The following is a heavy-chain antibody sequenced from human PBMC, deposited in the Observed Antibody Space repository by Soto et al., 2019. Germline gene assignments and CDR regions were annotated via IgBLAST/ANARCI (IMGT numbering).Heavy chain of an antibody. Sequence: QTGGSLRLSCAASGFIVSSNYMSWVRQAPGKGLEWVSVIYSGGSANYADSVKGRFTISRDDSKNTLYLQMNSLRAEDTAVYYCVRDDYGLDVWGRGTAITVSS. V-gene: IGHV3-53*01. CDR2: IYSGGSA. CDR3: VRDDYGLDV. J-gene: IGHJ6*02. CDR1: GFIVSSNY.